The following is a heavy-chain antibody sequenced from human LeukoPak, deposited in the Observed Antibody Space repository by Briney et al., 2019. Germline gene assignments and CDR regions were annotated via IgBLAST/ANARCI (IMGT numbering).Heavy chain of an antibody. D-gene: IGHD6-19*01. CDR1: GFTFSSYS. CDR2: ISSSSSYI. V-gene: IGHV3-21*01. Sequence: GGSLRLSCAASGFTFSSYSMNWVRQAPGKGLEWVSSISSSSSYIYYADSVKGRFTISRDNAKNSLYLQMNSLRAEDTAVYYCARDRRLAGTGDYWGQGTLVTVSS. J-gene: IGHJ4*02. CDR3: ARDRRLAGTGDY.